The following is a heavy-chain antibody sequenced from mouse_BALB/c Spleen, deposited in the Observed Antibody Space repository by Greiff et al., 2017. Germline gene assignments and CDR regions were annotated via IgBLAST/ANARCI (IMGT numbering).Heavy chain of an antibody. V-gene: IGHV1-67*01. CDR1: GYTFTDYA. CDR3: ARAVVGDCFDY. D-gene: IGHD1-1*01. Sequence: QVQLQQSGPELVRPGVSVKISCKGSGYTFTDYAMHWVKQSHAKSLEWIGVISTYYGNTNYNQKFKGKATMTVDKSSSTAYMELARLTSEDSAIYYCARAVVGDCFDYWGQGTTLTVSS. J-gene: IGHJ2*01. CDR2: ISTYYGNT.